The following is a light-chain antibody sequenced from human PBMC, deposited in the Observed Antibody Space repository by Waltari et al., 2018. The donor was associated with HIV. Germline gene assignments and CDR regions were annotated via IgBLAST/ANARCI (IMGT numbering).Light chain of an antibody. CDR2: DVS. CDR1: TSDVGGYKY. Sequence: QSALTQPRSVSGSPGQSVTISCTGTTSDVGGYKYVYWYQQHPGKAPKLMIYDVSKRPSGVPDRFSGSKSGNTASLTISGLQAEDEADYYCCSYAGSYKYVFGTGTKVTVL. CDR3: CSYAGSYKYV. J-gene: IGLJ1*01. V-gene: IGLV2-11*01.